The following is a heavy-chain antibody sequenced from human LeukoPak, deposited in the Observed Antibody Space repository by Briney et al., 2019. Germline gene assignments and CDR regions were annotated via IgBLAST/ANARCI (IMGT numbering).Heavy chain of an antibody. CDR2: INHSGST. J-gene: IGHJ5*02. Sequence: PGGSLRLSCAAPGFAFSDYYWSWIRQPPGKGLEWIGEINHSGSTNYNPSLKSRVTISVDTSKNLFSLKLSSVTAADTAVYYCARRSGSYYKGTYNWFDPWGQGTLVTVSS. CDR1: GFAFSDYY. V-gene: IGHV4-34*01. CDR3: ARRSGSYYKGTYNWFDP. D-gene: IGHD3-10*01.